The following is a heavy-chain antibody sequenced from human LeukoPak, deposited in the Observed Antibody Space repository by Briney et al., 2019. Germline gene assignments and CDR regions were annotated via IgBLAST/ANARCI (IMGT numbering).Heavy chain of an antibody. CDR1: GGSISSSSYY. Sequence: SETLSLTCTVSGGSISSSSYYWGWIRQPPGKGLEWIGSIYYSGSTYYNPSLKSRVTISVDTSKNQFSLKLSSVTAADTAVYYCARYTDRGWGSYRHHTPFDPWGQGTLVTVSS. V-gene: IGHV4-39*07. D-gene: IGHD3-16*02. CDR3: ARYTDRGWGSYRHHTPFDP. CDR2: IYYSGST. J-gene: IGHJ5*02.